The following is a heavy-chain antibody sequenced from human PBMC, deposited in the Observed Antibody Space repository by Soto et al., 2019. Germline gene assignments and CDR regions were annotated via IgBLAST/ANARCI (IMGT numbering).Heavy chain of an antibody. D-gene: IGHD6-19*01. CDR3: AKDLSPWLPRALDY. Sequence: GGSLRLSCAASGFTFSSYGVHWVRQAPGKGLEWVAVISYDGSNKYYADSVKGRFTISRDNSKNTLYLQMNSLRAEDTAVYYCAKDLSPWLPRALDYWGQGTLVTVSS. CDR1: GFTFSSYG. J-gene: IGHJ4*02. CDR2: ISYDGSNK. V-gene: IGHV3-30*18.